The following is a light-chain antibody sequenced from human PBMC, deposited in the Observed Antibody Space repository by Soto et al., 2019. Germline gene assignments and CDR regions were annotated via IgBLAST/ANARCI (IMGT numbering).Light chain of an antibody. CDR1: QSVDSR. J-gene: IGKJ4*01. CDR3: QHYSSWTLT. V-gene: IGKV3-15*01. Sequence: ETVMTQSPATLSVSPGERVTLSCSASQSVDSRLAWYQQKPGQAPRLLIFGASTRATGIPATFSGSGSETDFTLTISRLQSEDFAVYYFQHYSSWTLTFGGGTKVDLK. CDR2: GAS.